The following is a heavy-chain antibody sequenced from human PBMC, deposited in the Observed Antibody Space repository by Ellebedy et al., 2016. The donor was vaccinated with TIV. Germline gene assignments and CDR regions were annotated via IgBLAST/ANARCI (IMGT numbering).Heavy chain of an antibody. CDR2: ISDDGRKD. D-gene: IGHD3-10*01. CDR3: ARDKVGRYYGSGSYTDH. J-gene: IGHJ4*02. V-gene: IGHV3-30*03. Sequence: GESLKISCSASGFTYPQYGMHWVRQAPGKGLEWVAVISDDGRKDYYSESAKGRFTISRDNSKNTLLLLMNSLRSEDTAMYYCARDKVGRYYGSGSYTDHWGQGNLVVVSS. CDR1: GFTYPQYG.